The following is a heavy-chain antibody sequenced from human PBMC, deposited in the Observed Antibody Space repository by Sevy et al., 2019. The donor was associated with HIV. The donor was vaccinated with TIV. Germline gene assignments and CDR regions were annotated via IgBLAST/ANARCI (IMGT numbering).Heavy chain of an antibody. Sequence: ASVKVSCKASGYTFTSYYMHWVRQAPGQGLEWMGIINPSGGSTSYAQKFKGRVTMTRDTSTSTVNMELSSLRSEDTAVYYCARESGSGNCFDYWGQGTLVTVSS. CDR2: INPSGGST. CDR1: GYTFTSYY. V-gene: IGHV1-46*01. J-gene: IGHJ4*02. D-gene: IGHD3-10*01. CDR3: ARESGSGNCFDY.